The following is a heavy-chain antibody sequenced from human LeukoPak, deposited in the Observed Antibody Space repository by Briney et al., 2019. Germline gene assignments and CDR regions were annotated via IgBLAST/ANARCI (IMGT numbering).Heavy chain of an antibody. CDR2: IKQDGSEK. D-gene: IGHD3-3*01. V-gene: IGHV3-7*01. Sequence: GGSLRLSCAASGFTFSSYWMSWVRQAPGKGLEWVANIKQDGSEKYYVDSVKGRFTISRDNAKNSLYLQMNSLRAEDTAVYYCARGGSLEWLTTYYFDYWGQGTLVTVSS. CDR3: ARGGSLEWLTTYYFDY. J-gene: IGHJ4*02. CDR1: GFTFSSYW.